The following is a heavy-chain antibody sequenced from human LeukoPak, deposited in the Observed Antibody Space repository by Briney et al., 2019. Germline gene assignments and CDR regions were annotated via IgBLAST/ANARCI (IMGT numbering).Heavy chain of an antibody. CDR2: INPNSGGT. J-gene: IGHJ6*03. Sequence: ASVKVSCKASGYTFSGYYMHWVRQAPGQGLKWMGWINPNSGGTNYAQKFQGRVTMTRDTSTSTVYMELSSLRSEDTAVYYCASSPLPYYMDVWGKGTTVTVSS. V-gene: IGHV1-2*02. CDR3: ASSPLPYYMDV. CDR1: GYTFSGYY. D-gene: IGHD6-6*01.